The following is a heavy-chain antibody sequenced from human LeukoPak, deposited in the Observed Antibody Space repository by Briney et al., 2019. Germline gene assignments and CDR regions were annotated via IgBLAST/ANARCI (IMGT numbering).Heavy chain of an antibody. D-gene: IGHD3-22*01. V-gene: IGHV4-59*08. Sequence: SETLSLTCTVSGGSISSDYWSWIRQPPGKGLEWVGYIYYSGSTNYNPSLKSRVTISVDTSKNQFSLKLSSVTAADTAVYYCARRAYSSGYYYFDYWGQGTLVTVSS. CDR3: ARRAYSSGYYYFDY. CDR2: IYYSGST. J-gene: IGHJ4*02. CDR1: GGSISSDY.